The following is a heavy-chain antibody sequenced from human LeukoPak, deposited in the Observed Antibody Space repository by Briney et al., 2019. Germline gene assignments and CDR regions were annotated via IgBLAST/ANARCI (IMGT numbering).Heavy chain of an antibody. CDR1: GFTFSNAW. CDR3: ARDLSHSSGWYRFDY. CDR2: ISSSSSYI. J-gene: IGHJ4*02. Sequence: GGSLRLSCAVSGFTFSNAWMNWVRQAPGKGLEWVSSISSSSSYIYYADSVKGRFTISRDNAKNSLYLQMNSLRAEDTAVYYCARDLSHSSGWYRFDYWGQGTLVTVSS. V-gene: IGHV3-21*01. D-gene: IGHD6-19*01.